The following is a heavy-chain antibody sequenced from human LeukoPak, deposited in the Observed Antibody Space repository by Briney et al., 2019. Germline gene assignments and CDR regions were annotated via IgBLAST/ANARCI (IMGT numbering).Heavy chain of an antibody. CDR3: ARGSVGAPRAADY. Sequence: GASVKVSCKASGYTLNDYFMHWVRQVPGQGLEWMGWINPDSGGTNYAQKFQGRVTMTRDTSINTAYMELGRLTSDDTAVYYCARGSVGAPRAADYWGQGTPLTVSS. CDR1: GYTLNDYF. D-gene: IGHD1-26*01. V-gene: IGHV1-2*02. J-gene: IGHJ4*02. CDR2: INPDSGGT.